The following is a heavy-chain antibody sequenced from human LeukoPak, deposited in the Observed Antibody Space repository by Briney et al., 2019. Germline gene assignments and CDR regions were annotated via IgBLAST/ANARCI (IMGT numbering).Heavy chain of an antibody. CDR2: INHSGST. Sequence: KPSETLSLTFAVYGGSFRGYSWRRIRHPPGHGLEWIGEINHSGSTNYNPSLKSRVTISVDTSKNQFSLKLSSVTAADTAVYYCARVVVVAAGHDYWGQGTLVTVSS. D-gene: IGHD2-15*01. V-gene: IGHV4-34*01. CDR3: ARVVVVAAGHDY. J-gene: IGHJ4*02. CDR1: GGSFRGYS.